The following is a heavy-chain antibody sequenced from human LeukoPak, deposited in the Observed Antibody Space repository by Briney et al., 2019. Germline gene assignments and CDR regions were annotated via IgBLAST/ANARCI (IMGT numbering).Heavy chain of an antibody. V-gene: IGHV1-18*01. CDR3: ARGPNYYDSSGYHTASDY. CDR1: GYTFTSYG. Sequence: ASVRVSCKASGYTFTSYGISWVRQAPGQGLEWMGWISAYNGNTNYAQKLQGRVTMTTDTSTSTAYMELRSLRSDDTAVYYCARGPNYYDSSGYHTASDYWGQGTLVTVSS. D-gene: IGHD3-22*01. CDR2: ISAYNGNT. J-gene: IGHJ4*02.